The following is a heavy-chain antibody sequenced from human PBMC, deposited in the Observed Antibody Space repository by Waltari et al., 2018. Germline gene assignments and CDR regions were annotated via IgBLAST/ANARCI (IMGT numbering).Heavy chain of an antibody. CDR3: ATAGIVVVPAAMWYYYYGMDV. D-gene: IGHD2-2*01. V-gene: IGHV1-24*01. CDR2: FDPEDGET. Sequence: QVQLVQSGAEVKKPGASVKVSCKVSGYTLTELSMHWVRQAPGKGLEGMGGFDPEDGETSYAQKFQGRVTMTEDTSTDTAYMELSSLRSEDTAVYYCATAGIVVVPAAMWYYYYGMDVWGQGTTVTVSS. CDR1: GYTLTELS. J-gene: IGHJ6*02.